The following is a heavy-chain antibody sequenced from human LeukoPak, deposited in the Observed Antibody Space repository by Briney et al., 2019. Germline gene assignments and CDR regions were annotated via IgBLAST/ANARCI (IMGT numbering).Heavy chain of an antibody. J-gene: IGHJ4*02. CDR2: IWYDGNNK. V-gene: IGHV3-33*06. CDR3: AKDGSGSYYSYYFDY. CDR1: GFTFSSND. Sequence: PGTSLRLSCAASGFTFSSNDMHWVRQAPGKGLEWVAVIWYDGNNKYYADSVKGRFTISRDNSKNTLFLQMNSLRAEDTAVYYCAKDGSGSYYSYYFDYWGQGTLVTVSS. D-gene: IGHD3-10*01.